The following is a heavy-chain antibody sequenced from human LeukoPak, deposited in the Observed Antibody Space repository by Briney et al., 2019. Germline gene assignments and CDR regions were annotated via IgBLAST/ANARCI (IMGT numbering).Heavy chain of an antibody. Sequence: GGTLRLSCAASGFTFGNYGMSWVRQAPGKGLEWVSAISGGGGSTNYADSVKGRFTISGDNSKNMLYLRMNSLRAEDTAVYYCAKDVGGNSAVLDYWGQGTLVTVSS. V-gene: IGHV3-23*01. CDR3: AKDVGGNSAVLDY. CDR2: ISGGGGST. D-gene: IGHD4-23*01. CDR1: GFTFGNYG. J-gene: IGHJ4*02.